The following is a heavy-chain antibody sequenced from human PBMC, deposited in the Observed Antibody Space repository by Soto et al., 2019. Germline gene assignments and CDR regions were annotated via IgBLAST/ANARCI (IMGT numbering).Heavy chain of an antibody. Sequence: PGGSLRLSCVASGFDLTSSRMNWVRQAPGKGLEWVASISGSGKDIFYRHSVKGRFAISRDSAGTSLFLRMDSVKVEDTAVYHCARVHLVAGSAFYCAMDVWGPGTAVTVSS. CDR1: GFDLTSSR. V-gene: IGHV3-21*01. D-gene: IGHD6-6*01. CDR3: ARVHLVAGSAFYCAMDV. CDR2: ISGSGKDI. J-gene: IGHJ6*02.